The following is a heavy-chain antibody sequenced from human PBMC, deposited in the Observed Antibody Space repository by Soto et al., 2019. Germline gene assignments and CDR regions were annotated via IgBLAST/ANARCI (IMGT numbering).Heavy chain of an antibody. V-gene: IGHV5-10-1*01. CDR1: GYSFTSYW. D-gene: IGHD6-13*01. J-gene: IGHJ5*02. CDR3: ARIAAAGNWFDP. CDR2: IDPSDSYT. Sequence: GESLKISCQGSGYSFTSYWISWVRQMPGKGLEWMGRIDPSDSYTNYSPSFQGHVTISADKSISTAYLQWSSLKASDTAMYYCARIAAAGNWFDPWGQGTLVTVSS.